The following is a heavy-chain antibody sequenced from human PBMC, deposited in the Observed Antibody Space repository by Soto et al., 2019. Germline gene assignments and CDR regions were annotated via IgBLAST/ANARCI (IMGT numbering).Heavy chain of an antibody. CDR1: GYTFTSYG. CDR2: ISAYNGNT. J-gene: IGHJ5*02. D-gene: IGHD2-2*01. V-gene: IGHV1-18*01. CDR3: ARPLPAPAYCSSTSCYRNWFDP. Sequence: ASVKFSCKASGYTFTSYGISWVRQAPGQGLEWMGWISAYNGNTNYAQKLQGRVTMTTDTSTSTAYMELRSLRSDDTAVYYCARPLPAPAYCSSTSCYRNWFDPWGQGTLVTVSS.